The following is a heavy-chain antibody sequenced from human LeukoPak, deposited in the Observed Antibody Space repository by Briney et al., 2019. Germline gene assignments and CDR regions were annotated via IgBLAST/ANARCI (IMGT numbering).Heavy chain of an antibody. Sequence: SGTLSLTCAVSGASISRYYWSWLLQPAGKGLEWIGRIYTSGNTNYNPSLKSRVTVSVDTSKNQLSLKLTSVTAADTAVYYCARDQRGLGDDAFDIWGQGTVVTVSS. CDR2: IYTSGNT. CDR3: ARDQRGLGDDAFDI. D-gene: IGHD1-26*01. J-gene: IGHJ3*02. CDR1: GASISRYY. V-gene: IGHV4-4*07.